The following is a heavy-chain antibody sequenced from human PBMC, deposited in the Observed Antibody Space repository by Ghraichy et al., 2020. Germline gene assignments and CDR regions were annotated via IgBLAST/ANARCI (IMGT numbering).Heavy chain of an antibody. CDR2: INKDGTER. J-gene: IGHJ5*02. CDR1: GFTFTSYW. V-gene: IGHV3-74*01. CDR3: ARDRPHTWFDP. Sequence: GGSLRLSCAASGFTFTSYWMHWVRQAPGKGLVWVSRINKDGTERIYADSVKGRFTISRDNVQNTMYLQMNSLRVEDTGVYYCARDRPHTWFDPWGQGTLGTVSS.